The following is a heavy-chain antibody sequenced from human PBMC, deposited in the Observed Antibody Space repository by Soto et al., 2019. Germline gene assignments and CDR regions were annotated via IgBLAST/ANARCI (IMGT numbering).Heavy chain of an antibody. CDR1: RFGFANCS. D-gene: IGHD1-26*01. Sequence: SAEVRSKECRFGFANCSRWSVHQAPRKRLEWMGWINAGNGDTKYSQKFQGRVSITRDTSASTAYMELSSLRSEDTAMYYCARGPKSGNYFLSFFEYWGKGSLVPVSS. CDR2: INAGNGDT. J-gene: IGHJ4*02. V-gene: IGHV1-3*01. CDR3: ARGPKSGNYFLSFFEY.